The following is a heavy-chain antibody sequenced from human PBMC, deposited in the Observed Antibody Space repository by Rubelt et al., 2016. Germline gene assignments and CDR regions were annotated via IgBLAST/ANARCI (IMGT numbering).Heavy chain of an antibody. J-gene: IGHJ4*02. CDR2: ISSSSSYI. Sequence: VRQAPGKGLEWVSSISSSSSYIYYADSVKGRFTISRDNAKNSLYLQMNSLRAEDTALYYCARNWGRLFYFDYWGQGTLVTVS. D-gene: IGHD7-27*01. CDR3: ARNWGRLFYFDY. V-gene: IGHV3-21*04.